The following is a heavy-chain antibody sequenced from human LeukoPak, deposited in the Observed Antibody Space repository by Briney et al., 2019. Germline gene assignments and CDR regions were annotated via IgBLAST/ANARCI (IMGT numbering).Heavy chain of an antibody. CDR3: ARGWFPWYSSSWYVAENYYYYGMDV. Sequence: PSETLSLTCTVSGGSISSSSYYWGWIRQPPGKGLEWLGSIYYSGSTYYNPSLKSRVTISVDTSKNQFSLKLSSVTAADTAVYYCARGWFPWYSSSWYVAENYYYYGMDVWGQGTTVTVSS. J-gene: IGHJ6*02. D-gene: IGHD6-13*01. CDR2: IYYSGST. V-gene: IGHV4-39*07. CDR1: GGSISSSSYY.